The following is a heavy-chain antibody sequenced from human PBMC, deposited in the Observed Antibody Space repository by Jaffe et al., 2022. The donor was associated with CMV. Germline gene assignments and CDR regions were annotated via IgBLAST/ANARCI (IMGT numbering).Heavy chain of an antibody. Sequence: QVQLMQSGAEVRKPGASVNVSCKASGYTFTTYGISWMRQAPGQGLEWMGWISPFNGLTSYAQRLQGRVTLTTDTSTNTAYMYLRSLRSDDTAVYYCARDPVVYYYSSGRSGVDVWGPGTTVTVSS. J-gene: IGHJ6*02. V-gene: IGHV1-18*01. CDR1: GYTFTTYG. CDR3: ARDPVVYYYSSGRSGVDV. CDR2: ISPFNGLT. D-gene: IGHD3-10*01.